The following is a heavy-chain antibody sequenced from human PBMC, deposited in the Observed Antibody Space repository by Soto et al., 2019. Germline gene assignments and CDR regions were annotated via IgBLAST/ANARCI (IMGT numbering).Heavy chain of an antibody. D-gene: IGHD5-12*01. Sequence: PSETLSLTCTVSGGSISSGDYYWSWIRQPPGKGLEWIGYIYYSGSTYYNPSLKSRVTISVDTSKNQFSLKLSSVTAADTAVYYCARGGSGYDYSWFDPWGQGTLVTVSS. V-gene: IGHV4-30-4*01. CDR2: IYYSGST. CDR1: GGSISSGDYY. CDR3: ARGGSGYDYSWFDP. J-gene: IGHJ5*02.